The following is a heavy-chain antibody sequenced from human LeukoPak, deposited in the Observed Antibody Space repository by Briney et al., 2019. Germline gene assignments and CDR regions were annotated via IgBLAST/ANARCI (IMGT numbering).Heavy chain of an antibody. V-gene: IGHV1-2*02. CDR2: INPNSGGT. CDR1: GYTFTGYY. J-gene: IGHJ6*03. D-gene: IGHD1-26*01. CDR3: ARAGRVVELRSYYYYYYMDV. Sequence: ASVKVSCKASGYTFTGYYMHWVRQAPGQRLEWMGWINPNSGGTNYAQKFQGRVTMTRDTSISTAYMELSRLRSDDTAVYYCARAGRVVELRSYYYYYYMDVWGKGTTVTVSS.